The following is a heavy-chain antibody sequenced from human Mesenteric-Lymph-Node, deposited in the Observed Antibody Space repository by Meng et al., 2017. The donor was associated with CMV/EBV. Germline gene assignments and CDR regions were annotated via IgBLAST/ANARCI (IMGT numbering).Heavy chain of an antibody. D-gene: IGHD5-18*01. J-gene: IGHJ4*02. CDR1: GFTVSSNY. V-gene: IGHV3-53*01. Sequence: GEFLKISCAASGFTVSSNYMSWVRQAPGKGLEWVSVIYSGGSTYYADSVKGRFTISRDNSKNTLYLQMNSLRTEDTAVYYCARAPPVDTAMEIWGQGTLVTVSS. CDR2: IYSGGST. CDR3: ARAPPVDTAMEI.